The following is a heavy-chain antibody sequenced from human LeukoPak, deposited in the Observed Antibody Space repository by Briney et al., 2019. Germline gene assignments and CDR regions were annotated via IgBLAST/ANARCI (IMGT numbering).Heavy chain of an antibody. Sequence: SETLSLTCTVSGGSISSGSYYWSWIRQPAGKGLEWIGRIYTSGSTNYNPSLKSRVTISIDTSKNQFSLKLSSVTAADTAVYYCASGYCGGACQLGGVDMWGQGTMVTVSS. J-gene: IGHJ3*02. CDR2: IYTSGST. CDR1: GGSISSGSYY. D-gene: IGHD2-21*02. CDR3: ASGYCGGACQLGGVDM. V-gene: IGHV4-61*02.